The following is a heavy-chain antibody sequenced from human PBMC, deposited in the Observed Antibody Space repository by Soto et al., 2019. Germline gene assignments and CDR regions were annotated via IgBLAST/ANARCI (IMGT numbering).Heavy chain of an antibody. CDR2: MNPNSGNT. V-gene: IGHV1-8*01. J-gene: IGHJ5*02. Sequence: ASVKVSCKASGYTFTSYDINWVRQATGQGLEWMGWMNPNSGNTGYAQKFQGRVTMTRNTSISTAYMELSSLRSEDTAVYYCARGSILYQLDEWGFDPWGQGTLVTVSS. D-gene: IGHD2-2*01. CDR1: GYTFTSYD. CDR3: ARGSILYQLDEWGFDP.